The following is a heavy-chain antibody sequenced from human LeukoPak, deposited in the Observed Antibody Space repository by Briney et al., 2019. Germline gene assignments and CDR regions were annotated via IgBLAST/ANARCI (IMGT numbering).Heavy chain of an antibody. Sequence: GGSLRLSCAASGFTLSSYAMTWVRQAPGKGLEWVSDIGDSGATTYYADSVKGRFTISRDNSKNTLYLQMSSLRAEDTAVYFCASLHYYGSGAYYLSYWGQGTLVTVSS. CDR2: IGDSGATT. D-gene: IGHD3-10*01. J-gene: IGHJ4*02. CDR3: ASLHYYGSGAYYLSY. V-gene: IGHV3-23*01. CDR1: GFTLSSYA.